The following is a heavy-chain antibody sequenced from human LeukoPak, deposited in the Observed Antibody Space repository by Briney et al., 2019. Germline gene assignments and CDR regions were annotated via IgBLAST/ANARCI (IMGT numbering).Heavy chain of an antibody. V-gene: IGHV4-34*01. J-gene: IGHJ6*02. CDR3: ARGEDFWSGYGYCYGMDV. CDR1: GGSFSGYY. D-gene: IGHD3-3*01. CDR2: INHSGST. Sequence: PSETLSLTCAVYGGSFSGYYWSWIRQPPGKGLEWIGEINHSGSTNYNPSLKSRVTISVDTSKNQFSLKLSSVTAVDTAVYYCARGEDFWSGYGYCYGMDVWGQGTTVTVSS.